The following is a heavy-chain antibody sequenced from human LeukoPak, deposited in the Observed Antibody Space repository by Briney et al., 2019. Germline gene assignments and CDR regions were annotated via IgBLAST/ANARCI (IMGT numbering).Heavy chain of an antibody. V-gene: IGHV4-34*01. CDR2: INHSGST. CDR3: ARSVWFGELLGYYYMDV. J-gene: IGHJ6*03. Sequence: SETLSLTCAVYGGSFSGYYWSWIRQPPGKGLELIGEINHSGSTNYNPSLKSRVTISVDTSKNQFSLKLSSVTAADTAVYYCARSVWFGELLGYYYMDVWGKGTTVTVSS. D-gene: IGHD3-10*01. CDR1: GGSFSGYY.